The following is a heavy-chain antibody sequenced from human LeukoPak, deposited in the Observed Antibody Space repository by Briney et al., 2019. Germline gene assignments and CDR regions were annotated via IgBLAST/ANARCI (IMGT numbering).Heavy chain of an antibody. D-gene: IGHD6-6*01. J-gene: IGHJ5*02. V-gene: IGHV1-46*01. CDR3: ARGVISSTSSLDP. CDR2: INPSGGTT. Sequence: ASVKVSCKASGNTFTSYYMHWVRQAPGQGLEWLGIINPSGGTTYYAQKFQGRVTMTGDTFTSTVYMELSSLRSEDTAVYYCARGVISSTSSLDPWGQGTLVTVSS. CDR1: GNTFTSYY.